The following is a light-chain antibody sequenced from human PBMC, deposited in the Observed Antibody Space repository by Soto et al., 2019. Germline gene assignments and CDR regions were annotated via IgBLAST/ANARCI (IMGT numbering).Light chain of an antibody. CDR2: DVS. J-gene: IGKJ5*01. CDR3: QQFNSYPIT. CDR1: QDIRGA. Sequence: AIQLTQSPSSLSASVGDRVTITCRASQDIRGALAWYQQKPGKAPKILIYDVSTLESGVPSRFXXXXSGXDFTLTISSLQPVDFATYYCQQFNSYPITFGQGTRLEIK. V-gene: IGKV1-13*02.